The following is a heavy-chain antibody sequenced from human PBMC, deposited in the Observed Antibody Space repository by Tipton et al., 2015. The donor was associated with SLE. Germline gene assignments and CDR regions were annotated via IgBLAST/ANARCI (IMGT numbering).Heavy chain of an antibody. Sequence: SLRLSCAASGFTFISYEMDWVRQAPGKGLEWVAYISGSGTTIEYADSAKGRFTISRDNARNSLYLQMNSLRAEDTAVYYCARDLGGFDHWGQGTRVTVSS. CDR2: ISGSGTTI. CDR1: GFTFISYE. V-gene: IGHV3-48*03. CDR3: ARDLGGFDH. D-gene: IGHD3-16*01. J-gene: IGHJ5*02.